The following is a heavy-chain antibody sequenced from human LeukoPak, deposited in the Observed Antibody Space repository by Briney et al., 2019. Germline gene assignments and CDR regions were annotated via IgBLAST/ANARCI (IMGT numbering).Heavy chain of an antibody. J-gene: IGHJ3*02. CDR3: AKSNGYGLVDI. CDR2: IFYSGST. CDR1: GGSISTSNYY. Sequence: SETLSLTCTVSGGSISTSNYYSGWIPQPPGKGLEWIGNIFYSGSTYYSPSLTSRVTISLDTSRNQISLKLNSVTAADPAVYYCAKSNGYGLVDIWRQRTMVTVSS. V-gene: IGHV4-39*07. D-gene: IGHD3-10*01.